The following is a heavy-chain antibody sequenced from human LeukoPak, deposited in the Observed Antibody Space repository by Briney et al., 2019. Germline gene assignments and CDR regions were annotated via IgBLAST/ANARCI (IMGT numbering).Heavy chain of an antibody. CDR3: ASPYYDTSGSNGYYGMDV. CDR2: INSDGSST. Sequence: GGSLRLSCAASGFTFSSYWMHWVRQAPGKGLVWVSRINSDGSSTSYADSVKGRFTISRDNARTTLFLQMNSLRDEDTAVYYCASPYYDTSGSNGYYGMDVWGQGTTVTVSS. J-gene: IGHJ6*02. D-gene: IGHD3-22*01. V-gene: IGHV3-74*01. CDR1: GFTFSSYW.